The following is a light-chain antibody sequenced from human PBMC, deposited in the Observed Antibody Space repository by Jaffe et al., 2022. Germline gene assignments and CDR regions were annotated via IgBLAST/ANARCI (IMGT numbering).Light chain of an antibody. CDR2: GAS. V-gene: IGKV3-20*01. J-gene: IGKJ3*01. Sequence: EIVLTQSPGTLSLSPGERATLSCRASQSVSSSYLAWYQQKPGQAPRLLIYGASSRATGIPDRFSGSGSGTDFTLTISRLEPEDFAVYYCQQYGSSPPGLTFGPGTKVDIK. CDR3: QQYGSSPPGLT. CDR1: QSVSSSY.